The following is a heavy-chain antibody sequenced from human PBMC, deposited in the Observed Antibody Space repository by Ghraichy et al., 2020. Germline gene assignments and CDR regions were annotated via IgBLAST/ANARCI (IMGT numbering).Heavy chain of an antibody. CDR3: ARAYGETYAYYFGMDV. Sequence: SETLSLTCTVSGGSVSSDSFYWSWIRQPPGKGLEWIAFIYHSGTTSYSPSLKSRLSISLDTSKNQFSLRLRSVTTADTAIYYCARAYGETYAYYFGMDVWGQGTTVTVSS. CDR2: IYHSGTT. V-gene: IGHV4-61*01. D-gene: IGHD4-17*01. J-gene: IGHJ6*02. CDR1: GGSVSSDSFY.